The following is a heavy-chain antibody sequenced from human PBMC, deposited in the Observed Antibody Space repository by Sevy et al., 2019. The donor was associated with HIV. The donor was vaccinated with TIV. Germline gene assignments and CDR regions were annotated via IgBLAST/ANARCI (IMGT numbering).Heavy chain of an antibody. CDR2: IVVGSGNT. CDR1: GFTFTSSA. J-gene: IGHJ6*02. V-gene: IGHV1-58*01. Sequence: ASVKVSCKASGFTFTSSAVQWVRQARGQRLEWIGWIVVGSGNTNYAQKFQERVTITRDMSTSTAYMELSSLRSEDTAVYYWAARSSSWYYYGMDVWGQGTTVTVSS. CDR3: AARSSSWYYYGMDV. D-gene: IGHD6-13*01.